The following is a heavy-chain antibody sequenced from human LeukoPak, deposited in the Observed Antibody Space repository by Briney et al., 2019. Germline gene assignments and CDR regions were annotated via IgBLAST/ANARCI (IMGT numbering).Heavy chain of an antibody. J-gene: IGHJ5*02. CDR3: AKLWQLATRWFDP. CDR1: GFTFSSYA. Sequence: PGGSLRLSCAPSGFTFSSYAMSWVRHAPGKGLEWVSAISGSGGSTYYADSVKDRFTISRDNSKNTLYLQMNSLRAEDTAVYYCAKLWQLATRWFDPWGQGTLVTVSS. D-gene: IGHD6-6*01. V-gene: IGHV3-23*01. CDR2: ISGSGGST.